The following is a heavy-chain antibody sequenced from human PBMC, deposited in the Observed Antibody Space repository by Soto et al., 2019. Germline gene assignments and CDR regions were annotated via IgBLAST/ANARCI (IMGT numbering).Heavy chain of an antibody. CDR1: GFTFSSYG. V-gene: IGHV3-33*01. CDR3: ARDYLQEDYGMDV. D-gene: IGHD1-1*01. CDR2: IWYDGSNK. J-gene: IGHJ6*02. Sequence: QVQLVESGGGVVQPGRSLRLSCAASGFTFSSYGMHWVRQAPGKGLEWVAVIWYDGSNKYYADSVKGRFTISRDNSKNTLYLQMNSRRAEDTAVYYCARDYLQEDYGMDVWGQGTTVTVSS.